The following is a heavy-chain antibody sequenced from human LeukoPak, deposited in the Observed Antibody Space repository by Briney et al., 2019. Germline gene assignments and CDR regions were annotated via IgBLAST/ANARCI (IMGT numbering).Heavy chain of an antibody. J-gene: IGHJ3*02. CDR2: INPSGGST. V-gene: IGHV1-46*01. CDR1: GYTFTSYY. Sequence: ASVKVSCKASGYTFTSYYMHWVRQAPGQGLEWMGIINPSGGSTSYAQKFQGRVTMTRDTSTSTVYMELSSLRSEDTAVYYCASSTRADDAFDIWGQGTMVTASS. CDR3: ASSTRADDAFDI. D-gene: IGHD2-2*01.